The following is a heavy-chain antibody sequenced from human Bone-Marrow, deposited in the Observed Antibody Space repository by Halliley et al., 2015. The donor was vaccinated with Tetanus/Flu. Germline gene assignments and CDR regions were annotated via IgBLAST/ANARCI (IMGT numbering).Heavy chain of an antibody. Sequence: TLSLTCTVSGDSISSSYWTWIRQSPEKGLEWIGFIYYSGNTDYNPSLRSRAIISLDTSKREVYLNLRSVTAADTAVYYCTRVESTGVHSYGLDVWGQGTTVTVSS. V-gene: IGHV4-59*01. J-gene: IGHJ6*02. CDR2: IYYSGNT. CDR3: TRVESTGVHSYGLDV. D-gene: IGHD3-3*01. CDR1: GDSISSSY.